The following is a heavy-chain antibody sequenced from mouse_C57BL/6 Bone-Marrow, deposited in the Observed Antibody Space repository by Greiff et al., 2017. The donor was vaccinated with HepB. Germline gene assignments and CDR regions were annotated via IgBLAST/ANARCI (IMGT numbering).Heavy chain of an antibody. V-gene: IGHV7-1*01. D-gene: IGHD2-1*01. Sequence: EVQRVESGGGLVQSGRSLRLSCATSGFTFSDFYMEWVRQAPGKGLEWIAASRNKANDYTTEYSASVKGRFIVSRDTSQSILYLQMNALRAEDTAIYYCARDLYYPFAYWGQGTLVTVSA. CDR2: SRNKANDYTT. CDR1: GFTFSDFY. J-gene: IGHJ3*01. CDR3: ARDLYYPFAY.